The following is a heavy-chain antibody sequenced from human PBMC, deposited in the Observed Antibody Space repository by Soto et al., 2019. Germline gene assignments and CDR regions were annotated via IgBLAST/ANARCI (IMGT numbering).Heavy chain of an antibody. CDR2: INNYNGNT. D-gene: IGHD4-17*01. CDR1: GYTFTTYG. J-gene: IGHJ4*02. CDR3: AKDAVSDDYCSHLDH. V-gene: IGHV1-18*01. Sequence: QVQLVQSGPEVKKPGASVKVSCKASGYTFTTYGISWVRQAPGQGLEWMGWINNYNGNTAYAQRFQGRFTVTTDTYTSTAYMELTNLRSDDTAVYYCAKDAVSDDYCSHLDHWAQGTLVAVSS.